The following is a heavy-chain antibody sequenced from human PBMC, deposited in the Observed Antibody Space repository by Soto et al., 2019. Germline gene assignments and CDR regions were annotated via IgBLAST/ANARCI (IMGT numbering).Heavy chain of an antibody. CDR1: GGSIITSGCH. J-gene: IGHJ5*02. CDR3: ARVNDFWIGSMP. V-gene: IGHV4-39*01. D-gene: IGHD3-3*01. Sequence: SETLSLTCTVSGGSIITSGCHWFWILQAPGKGLECIGTIYSSETTYYNPSLKSRVSISVDTSNNQFSLKLNSVTAADTGIYYCARVNDFWIGSMPWGQGTQVTVS. CDR2: IYSSETT.